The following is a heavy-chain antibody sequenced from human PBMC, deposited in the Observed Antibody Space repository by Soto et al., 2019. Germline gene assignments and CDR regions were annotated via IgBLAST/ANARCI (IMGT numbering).Heavy chain of an antibody. D-gene: IGHD4-17*01. CDR1: GGSISSGGYY. J-gene: IGHJ6*02. Sequence: LSLTCTVSGGSISSGGYYWSWIRQHPGKGLEWIGYIYYSGSTYYNPSLKSRVTISVDTSKNQFSLKLSSVTAADTAVYYCARWSKKSTTVTTNYYYGMDVWGQGTTVTVSS. CDR3: ARWSKKSTTVTTNYYYGMDV. CDR2: IYYSGST. V-gene: IGHV4-31*03.